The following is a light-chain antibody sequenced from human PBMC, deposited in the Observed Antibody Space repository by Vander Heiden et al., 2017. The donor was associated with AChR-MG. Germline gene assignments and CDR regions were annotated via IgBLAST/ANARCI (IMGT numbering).Light chain of an antibody. CDR1: QSVSSSY. CDR2: DAS. J-gene: IGKJ1*01. CDR3: QQYGSSPRT. Sequence: EFVLTQSPGTLSLSPGERATLSCRASQSVSSSYLAWYQQKPGQAPRLLIYDASSRATGIPDRFSGSGSGTDFTLTISRLEPEDFAFYYCQQYGSSPRTFGQGTKVEIK. V-gene: IGKV3-20*01.